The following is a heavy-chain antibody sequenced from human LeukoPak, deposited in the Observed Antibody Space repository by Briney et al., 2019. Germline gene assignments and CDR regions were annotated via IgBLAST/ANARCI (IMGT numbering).Heavy chain of an antibody. V-gene: IGHV3-11*06. Sequence: GGSLRLSCAASGFTFSDYYMSWIRQAPGKGLEWVSYISSSSSYTNYADSVKGRFTIPRDNAKNSLYLQMNSLRAEDTAVYYCARDRDTMVRGVINHFDYWGQGTLVTVSS. CDR3: ARDRDTMVRGVINHFDY. D-gene: IGHD3-10*01. J-gene: IGHJ4*02. CDR1: GFTFSDYY. CDR2: ISSSSSYT.